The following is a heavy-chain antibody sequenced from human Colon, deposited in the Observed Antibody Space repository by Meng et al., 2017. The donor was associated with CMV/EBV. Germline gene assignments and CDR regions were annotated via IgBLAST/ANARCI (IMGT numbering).Heavy chain of an antibody. CDR3: TRDQAYYDFWSGYYPYYYYGMDV. Sequence: GESLKISCTASGFTFGDYAMSWVRQAPGKGLEWVGFIRSKAYGGTTEYAASVKGRFTISRDDSKSIAYLQMNSLKTEDTAVYYYTRDQAYYDFWSGYYPYYYYGMDVWGQGTTVTVSS. J-gene: IGHJ6*02. D-gene: IGHD3-3*01. CDR2: IRSKAYGGTT. V-gene: IGHV3-49*04. CDR1: GFTFGDYA.